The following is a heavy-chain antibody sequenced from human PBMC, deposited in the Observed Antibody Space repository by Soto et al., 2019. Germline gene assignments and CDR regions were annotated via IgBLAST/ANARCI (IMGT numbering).Heavy chain of an antibody. J-gene: IGHJ6*02. CDR1: GFTFSSYS. V-gene: IGHV3-21*01. D-gene: IGHD3-10*01. CDR3: AGTIMVRGVPYYYYGMDV. Sequence: GGSLRLSCAASGFTFSSYSMNWVRQAPGKGLEWVSSISSSSSYIYYADSVKGRFTISRDNAKNSLYLQMNSLRAEDTAVYYCAGTIMVRGVPYYYYGMDVWGQGTTVTVSS. CDR2: ISSSSSYI.